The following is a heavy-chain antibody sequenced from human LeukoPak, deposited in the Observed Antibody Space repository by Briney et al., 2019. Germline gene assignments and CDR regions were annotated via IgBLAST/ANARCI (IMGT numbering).Heavy chain of an antibody. Sequence: GGSLRLSCAASGFTVSSNYMSWVRQAPGKGLEWVSVIYSGGSTYYADSVKGRFTISRDNSKNTLYLQMNSLRAEDTAVYYCAREENGSGSYYNGNYYYGMDVWGKGTRVTVSS. CDR2: IYSGGST. D-gene: IGHD3-10*01. CDR1: GFTVSSNY. V-gene: IGHV3-66*01. J-gene: IGHJ6*04. CDR3: AREENGSGSYYNGNYYYGMDV.